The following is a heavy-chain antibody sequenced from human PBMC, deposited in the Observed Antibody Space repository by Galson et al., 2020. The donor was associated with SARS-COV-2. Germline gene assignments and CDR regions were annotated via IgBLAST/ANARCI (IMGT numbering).Heavy chain of an antibody. V-gene: IGHV4-61*02. CDR3: AREYPYCTNGVCRPNFDY. CDR1: GGSISSGSFY. CDR2: IYTSGST. J-gene: IGHJ4*02. Sequence: ETSETLSLTCTVSGGSISSGSFYWNWIRQPAGKGLEWIGRIYTSGSTNYNPSLKSRVTISVDTSKNQFSLKLSSVTAADTAVYYCAREYPYCTNGVCRPNFDYWGQGTLVTVSS. D-gene: IGHD2-8*01.